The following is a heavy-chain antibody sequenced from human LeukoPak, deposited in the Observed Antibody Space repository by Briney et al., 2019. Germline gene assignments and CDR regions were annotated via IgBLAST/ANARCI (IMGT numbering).Heavy chain of an antibody. CDR3: ARAPSALLDFDY. J-gene: IGHJ4*02. Sequence: SQTLSLTCAISGDSVSSNSATWHWIRQSPSRGLEWLGRTYYRSKWYNDYAVSVKSRITINPDTSKNQFSLQLSSVTPEDTAVYYCARAPSALLDFDYWGQGTLVTVSS. V-gene: IGHV6-1*01. CDR1: GDSVSSNSAT. D-gene: IGHD2/OR15-2a*01. CDR2: TYYRSKWYN.